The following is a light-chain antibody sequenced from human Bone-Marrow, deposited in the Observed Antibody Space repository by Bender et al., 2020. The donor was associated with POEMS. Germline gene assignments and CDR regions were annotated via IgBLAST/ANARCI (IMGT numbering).Light chain of an antibody. CDR1: SSDVGGYNF. CDR3: SSYTGNNNLI. J-gene: IGLJ2*01. V-gene: IGLV2-8*01. CDR2: EVT. Sequence: QYALTQPAAVSGSPGQSITIPCTGTSSDVGGYNFVSWYQQRPGKAPKLIISEVTRRPSGVPDRFSGSKSGNTASLTVSGLQAEDEADYFCSSYTGNNNLIFGGGTKLTVL.